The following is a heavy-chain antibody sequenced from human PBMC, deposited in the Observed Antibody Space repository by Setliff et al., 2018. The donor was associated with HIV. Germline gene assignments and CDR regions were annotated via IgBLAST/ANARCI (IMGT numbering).Heavy chain of an antibody. D-gene: IGHD3-10*01. V-gene: IGHV5-51*01. CDR3: ARLYGSGSYVNYYGMDV. J-gene: IGHJ6*02. CDR2: IYPGDSDT. Sequence: GESLKISCKGSGYSFTSYWIGWVRQMPGKGLEWMGIIYPGDSDTRYSPSFQGQVTISADKSISTAYLQWSSLKASDTAMYHCARLYGSGSYVNYYGMDVWGQGTTVTVSS. CDR1: GYSFTSYW.